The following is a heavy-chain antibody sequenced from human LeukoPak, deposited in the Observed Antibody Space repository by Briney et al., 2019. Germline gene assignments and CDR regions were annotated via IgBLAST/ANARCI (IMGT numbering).Heavy chain of an antibody. Sequence: PSETLSLTCAVSGGSISTYYWSWIRQPPGKGLEWIGYIYHSGSTNYNPSLKSRVTISVDTSKNQFSLKLSSVTAADTAVYYCARGGGYASPIGYWGQGALVTVSS. CDR1: GGSISTYY. CDR2: IYHSGST. D-gene: IGHD5-12*01. CDR3: ARGGGYASPIGY. V-gene: IGHV4-59*01. J-gene: IGHJ4*02.